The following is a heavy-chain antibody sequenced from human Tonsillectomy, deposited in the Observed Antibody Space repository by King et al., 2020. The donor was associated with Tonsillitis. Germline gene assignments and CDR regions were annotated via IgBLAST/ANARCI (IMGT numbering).Heavy chain of an antibody. V-gene: IGHV1-46*01. CDR1: GYTFSSHY. D-gene: IGHD2-15*01. CDR3: AREREGLGLPNRYFDL. J-gene: IGHJ4*02. CDR2: INPSGGNT. Sequence: QLVQSGAEVKKPGASVKVSCRASGYTFSSHYMHWVRQAPGQGPEWMGIINPSGGNTNYAQKFQGRVTMTRDTSTSTVYMELSSLRSEDTAVYYCAREREGLGLPNRYFDLGGQGTVVTVS.